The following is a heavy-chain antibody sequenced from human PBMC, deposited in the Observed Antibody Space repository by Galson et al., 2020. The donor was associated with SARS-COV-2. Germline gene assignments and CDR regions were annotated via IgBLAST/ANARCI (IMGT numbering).Heavy chain of an antibody. V-gene: IGHV4-59*08. CDR2: IYSNGDT. CDR1: GGSIRSFY. CDR3: ARLAADSIQGRRWWETTDYESCGMDV. Sequence: ASETLSLTCSVSGGSIRSFYWTWIRQPPGQGLEWIGSIYSNGDTPNNPSLHSRVTISLDTYNNQFSLRLTSVGAADTAIYYWARLAADSIQGRRWWETTDYESCGMDVWGRGTTVTVSS. D-gene: IGHD3-16*01. J-gene: IGHJ6*02.